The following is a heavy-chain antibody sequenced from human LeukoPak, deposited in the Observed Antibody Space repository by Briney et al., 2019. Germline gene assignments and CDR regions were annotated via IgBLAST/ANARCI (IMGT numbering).Heavy chain of an antibody. V-gene: IGHV1-46*01. CDR3: ARDGAIGPPGAHYDILTGYPGY. D-gene: IGHD3-9*01. CDR2: INPSGGST. CDR1: GYTFTSYY. J-gene: IGHJ4*02. Sequence: GASVKVSCKASGYTFTSYYMHWVRRAPGQGLEWMGIINPSGGSTSYAQKFQGRVTMTRDTSTSTVYMELSSLRSEDTAVYYCARDGAIGPPGAHYDILTGYPGYWGQGTLVTVSS.